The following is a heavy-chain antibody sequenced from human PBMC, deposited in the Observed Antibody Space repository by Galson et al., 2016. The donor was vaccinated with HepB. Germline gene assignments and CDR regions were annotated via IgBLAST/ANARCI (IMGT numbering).Heavy chain of an antibody. J-gene: IGHJ4*02. D-gene: IGHD3-22*01. CDR3: ARPDSSGYYHIDY. CDR2: IYAGDSDT. V-gene: IGHV5-51*01. CDR1: GYSFTNYW. Sequence: QSGAEVKKPGESLTISCKGSGYSFTNYWIAWVRQMPGKGLEWMGIIYAGDSDTRYSPSFQGQVTISADKSISTAYLQWSSLKASGTAMYYCARPDSSGYYHIDYWGQGTLVTVSP.